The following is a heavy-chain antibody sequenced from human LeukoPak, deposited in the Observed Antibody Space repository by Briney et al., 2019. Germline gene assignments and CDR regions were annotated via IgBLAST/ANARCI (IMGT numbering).Heavy chain of an antibody. V-gene: IGHV4-59*01. CDR3: ASHSSSSWYSTAFDI. CDR1: GGSISSYY. D-gene: IGHD6-13*01. Sequence: SETLSLTCTVSGGSISSYYWSWIRQPPGKGLGWIGYIYYSGSTNYNPSLKSRVTISVDTSKNQFSLKLSSVTAADTAVYYCASHSSSSWYSTAFDIWGQGTMATVSS. J-gene: IGHJ3*02. CDR2: IYYSGST.